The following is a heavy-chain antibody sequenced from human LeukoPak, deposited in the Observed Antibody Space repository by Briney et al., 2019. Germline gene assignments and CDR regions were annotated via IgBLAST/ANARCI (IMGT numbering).Heavy chain of an antibody. Sequence: SETLSLTCTVSGYSISSGYYWGWIRQPPGKGLEWIGSIYHSGSTYYNPSLKSRVTISVDTSKNQFSLKLSSVTAADTAVYYCARGNDILTGSHYYFDYWGQGTLVTVSS. V-gene: IGHV4-38-2*02. J-gene: IGHJ4*02. D-gene: IGHD3-9*01. CDR3: ARGNDILTGSHYYFDY. CDR1: GYSISSGYY. CDR2: IYHSGST.